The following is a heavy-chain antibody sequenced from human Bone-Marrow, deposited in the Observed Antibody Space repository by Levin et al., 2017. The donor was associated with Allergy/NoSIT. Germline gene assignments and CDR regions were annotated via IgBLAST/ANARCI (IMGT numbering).Heavy chain of an antibody. CDR3: ARACVASPYGMDV. CDR2: IWYDGSNK. V-gene: IGHV3-33*01. Sequence: GESLKISCAASGFTFSSYGMHWVRQAPGKGLEWVAVIWYDGSNKYYADSVKGRFTISRDNSKNTLYLQMNSLRAEDTAVYYCARACVASPYGMDVWGQGTTVTVSS. D-gene: IGHD5-12*01. CDR1: GFTFSSYG. J-gene: IGHJ6*02.